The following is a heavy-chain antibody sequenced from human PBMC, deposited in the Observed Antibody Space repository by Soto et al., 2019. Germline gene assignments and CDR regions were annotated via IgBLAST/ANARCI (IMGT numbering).Heavy chain of an antibody. V-gene: IGHV4-31*03. CDR3: ARGYCSTTSCYSVSYGMDV. J-gene: IGHJ6*02. CDR2: IYSTGST. D-gene: IGHD2-2*02. CDR1: AGSISSGFYY. Sequence: QVQLQESGPGLVKPSQTLSLTCTVSAGSISSGFYYWSWIRQHPGKGLEWIGYIYSTGSTYYNPSLKSRVSISVDTSHKQFSLKLTSVTAADTAVYYCARGYCSTTSCYSVSYGMDVWCQGTTVTVSS.